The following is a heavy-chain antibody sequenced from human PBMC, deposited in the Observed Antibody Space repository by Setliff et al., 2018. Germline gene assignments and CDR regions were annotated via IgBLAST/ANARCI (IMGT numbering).Heavy chain of an antibody. CDR3: ARIKDEYFQN. CDR2: IFYSGDT. CDR1: GGSVTSHY. V-gene: IGHV4-59*02. Sequence: SETLSLTCAVSGGSVTSHYWSWIRQPPGKGLEWIGFIFYSGDTNSNPSLKSRVTMSVDTSKNQFSLKLNSVTAADTATYYCARIKDEYFQNWGQGSLVTVSS. J-gene: IGHJ1*01.